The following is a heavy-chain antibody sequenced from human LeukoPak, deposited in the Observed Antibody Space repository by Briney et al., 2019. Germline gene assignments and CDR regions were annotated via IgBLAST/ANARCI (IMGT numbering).Heavy chain of an antibody. D-gene: IGHD3-10*01. V-gene: IGHV4-34*01. CDR3: ARARRYYYGSGSYIHYFDY. CDR2: INHSGST. J-gene: IGHJ4*02. CDR1: GGSFSGYY. Sequence: SETLSLTCAVYGGSFSGYYWSWIRQPPGKGLEWIGEINHSGSTNYNPSLKSRVTISVDTSKNQFSLKLSSVTAADTAVYYCARARRYYYGSGSYIHYFDYWGQGTLVTVSS.